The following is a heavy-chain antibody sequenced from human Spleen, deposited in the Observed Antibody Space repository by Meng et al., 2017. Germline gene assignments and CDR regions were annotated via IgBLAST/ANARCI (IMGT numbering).Heavy chain of an antibody. CDR1: RLPCPNYT. D-gene: IGHD6-25*01. Sequence: GGEVDRAGTEGNVSGMSTRLPCPNYTLRWIGRATRHGVDWMERIYPRRGNRRYALKIQARVNMTEDTSISTACIELSGLRSDDTAMFCCTRGEVISAAGKLFFDYWGQGTLVTVSS. J-gene: IGHJ4*02. CDR3: TRGEVISAAGKLFFDY. V-gene: IGHV1-2*06. CDR2: IYPRRGNR.